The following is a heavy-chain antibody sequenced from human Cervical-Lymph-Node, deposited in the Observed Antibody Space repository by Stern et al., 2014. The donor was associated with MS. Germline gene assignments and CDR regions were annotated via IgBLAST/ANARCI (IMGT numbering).Heavy chain of an antibody. J-gene: IGHJ6*02. Sequence: VQLVESGAEVKKPGASLKLSCTASGYTFTAFHIHWVRQAPGQGLEWMARIHPNSGGKLYVHMFEGSVIMPRDPSLSTAYMEINSLRSDDTAVYYCARISLLAGGRRSYALDVWGQGTTVTVSS. CDR2: IHPNSGGK. V-gene: IGHV1-2*06. CDR1: GYTFTAFH. D-gene: IGHD6-13*01. CDR3: ARISLLAGGRRSYALDV.